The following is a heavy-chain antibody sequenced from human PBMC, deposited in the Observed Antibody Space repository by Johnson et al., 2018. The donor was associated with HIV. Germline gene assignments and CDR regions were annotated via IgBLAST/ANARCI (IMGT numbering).Heavy chain of an antibody. CDR3: ARDPFTPAGSDAFDI. V-gene: IGHV3-7*01. Sequence: VQVVESGGGLVKPGGSLRLSCAASGFTFSSYAMHWVRQAPGKGLEWVANINQAGSEKYSVDSVKGRFTISRHNAKNSLYLQMNSLRAEDTAVYYCARDPFTPAGSDAFDIWGQGTMVTVSS. CDR1: GFTFSSYA. J-gene: IGHJ3*02. CDR2: INQAGSEK. D-gene: IGHD2-15*01.